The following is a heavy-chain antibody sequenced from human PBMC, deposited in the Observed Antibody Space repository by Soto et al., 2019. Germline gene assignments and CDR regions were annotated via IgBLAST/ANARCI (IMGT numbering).Heavy chain of an antibody. Sequence: SLRLSCAASGFTFDDYAMHWVRQAPGKGLEWVSGISWNSGSIGYADSVKGRFTISRDNAKNSLYLQMNSLRAEDTALYYCAKGSAGTPRYYFDYWGQGTLVTVSS. CDR1: GFTFDDYA. J-gene: IGHJ4*02. V-gene: IGHV3-9*01. D-gene: IGHD6-13*01. CDR3: AKGSAGTPRYYFDY. CDR2: ISWNSGSI.